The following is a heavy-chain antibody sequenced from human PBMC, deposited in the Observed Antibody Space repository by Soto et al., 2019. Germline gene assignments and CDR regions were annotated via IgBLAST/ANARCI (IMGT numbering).Heavy chain of an antibody. V-gene: IGHV3-30*18. J-gene: IGHJ4*02. D-gene: IGHD1-26*01. CDR1: GFTFSSYG. CDR2: ISYDGSNK. CDR3: AKDLQGDTHPSYFDY. Sequence: GGSLRLSCAASGFTFSSYGMHWVRQAPGKGLEWVAVISYDGSNKYYADSVKGRFTISRDNSKNTLYLQMNSLRAEDTAVYYCAKDLQGDTHPSYFDYWGQGTLVTVSS.